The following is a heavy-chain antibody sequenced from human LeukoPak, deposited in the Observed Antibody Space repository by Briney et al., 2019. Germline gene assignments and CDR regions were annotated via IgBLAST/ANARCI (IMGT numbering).Heavy chain of an antibody. J-gene: IGHJ5*02. CDR3: ARCKTWFGELA. CDR2: ISTGGGT. CDR1: GFTVSSNY. D-gene: IGHD3-10*01. Sequence: GGSLRLSCAASGFTVSSNYIYWVRQAPGKWLEWVSVISTGGGTYYADSVKGRFTISRDNSKNTLYLQMNSLRAEDTAVYYCARCKTWFGELAWGQGTLVTVSS. V-gene: IGHV3-53*01.